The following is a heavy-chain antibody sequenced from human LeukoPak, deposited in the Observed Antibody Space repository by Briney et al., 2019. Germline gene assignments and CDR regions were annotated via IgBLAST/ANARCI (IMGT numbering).Heavy chain of an antibody. CDR1: GFTFRTYA. V-gene: IGHV4-34*01. J-gene: IGHJ5*02. D-gene: IGHD3-22*01. CDR3: ARGVSYYYDSRVRNWFGP. Sequence: GSLRLSSAASGFTFRTYAMNWVRQPPGKGLGWIGEINHSGSTNYNPSLKSRVTISVDTSKNQFSLKLSSVTAADTAVYYCARGVSYYYDSRVRNWFGPWGQGTLVTVSS. CDR2: INHSGST.